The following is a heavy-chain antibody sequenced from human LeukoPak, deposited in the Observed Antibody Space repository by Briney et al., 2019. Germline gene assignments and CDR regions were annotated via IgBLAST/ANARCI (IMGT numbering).Heavy chain of an antibody. CDR1: GGSFSGYY. CDR2: INHSGST. V-gene: IGHV4-34*01. D-gene: IGHD6-19*01. CDR3: ATVAGTAPQGRYYFDY. Sequence: SETLSLTCAVYGGSFSGYYWSWIRQPPGKGLEWIGEINHSGSTNYNPSLKSRVTISVDTSKNQFSLKLSSVTAADTAVYYCATVAGTAPQGRYYFDYWGQGTLVTVSS. J-gene: IGHJ4*02.